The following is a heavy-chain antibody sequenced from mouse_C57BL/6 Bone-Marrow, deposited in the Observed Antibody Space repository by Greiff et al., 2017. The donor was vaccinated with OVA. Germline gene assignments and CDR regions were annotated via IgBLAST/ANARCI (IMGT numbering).Heavy chain of an antibody. D-gene: IGHD1-2*01. J-gene: IGHJ4*01. CDR2: ISSGSSTI. CDR1: GFTFSDYG. CDR3: AKGLRLYAMDY. V-gene: IGHV5-17*01. Sequence: DVKLVESGGGLVKPGGSLKLSCAASGFTFSDYGMHWVRQAPEKGLEWVAYISSGSSTIYYADTVKGRFTISRDNAKNTLFLQMTSLRSEDTAMYYCAKGLRLYAMDYWGQGTSVTVSS.